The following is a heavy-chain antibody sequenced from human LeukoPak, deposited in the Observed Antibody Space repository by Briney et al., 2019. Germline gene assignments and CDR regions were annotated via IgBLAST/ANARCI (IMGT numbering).Heavy chain of an antibody. CDR2: INLDGGDK. Sequence: GGSLRLSCAASGLTLGNYWMSWVRQAPGKGLEWVANINLDGGDKSYVGSVKGRFTISRDNAKNSLYLQMNSLGAEDTAVYYCARDYDYSLDYWGQGTLVTASS. CDR1: GLTLGNYW. CDR3: ARDYDYSLDY. D-gene: IGHD4/OR15-4a*01. J-gene: IGHJ4*02. V-gene: IGHV3-7*01.